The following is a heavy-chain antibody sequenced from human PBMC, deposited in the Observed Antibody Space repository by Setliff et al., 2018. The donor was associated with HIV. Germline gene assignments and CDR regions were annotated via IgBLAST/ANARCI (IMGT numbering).Heavy chain of an antibody. CDR2: INDGGTT. Sequence: VYGGSLSGHFWSWIRQSPGKGLEWIGEINDGGTTNYNPSFKSRVTISVDTSKRQFYLRLKSVTAADTAAYYCTRGLVDQWLGSGDIDQYRYMDVWGTATTVTVSS. CDR3: TRGLVDQWLGSGDIDQYRYMDV. CDR1: GGSLSGHF. V-gene: IGHV4-34*01. J-gene: IGHJ6*03. D-gene: IGHD6-19*01.